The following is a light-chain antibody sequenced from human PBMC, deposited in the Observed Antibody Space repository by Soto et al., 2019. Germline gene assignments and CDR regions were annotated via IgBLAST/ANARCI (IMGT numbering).Light chain of an antibody. Sequence: QSVLTQPPSVYGAPGQRVTSSCTGSSSNIWAGYDVHWYQQLPGTAPKLLIYGHRNRPSGVPDRFSGSKSCTSASLAITGFHAEDEADYYCQSYDSSRSASVVFGGGTKLTVL. V-gene: IGLV1-40*01. CDR1: SSNIWAGYD. CDR2: GHR. J-gene: IGLJ2*01. CDR3: QSYDSSRSASVV.